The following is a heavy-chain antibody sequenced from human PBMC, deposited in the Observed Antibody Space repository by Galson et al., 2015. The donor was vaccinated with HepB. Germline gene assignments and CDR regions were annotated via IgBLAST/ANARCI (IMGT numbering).Heavy chain of an antibody. CDR1: GFTFTNYG. Sequence: GSLRLSCTVSGFTFTNYGRSWVRQAPGKGLEGGANIKEDGSEQNYVEAVKGRFSTSRDNASNSVYLQMKSLRPEDTAVYYCVNYRGAACDDWGQGTMVIVSS. J-gene: IGHJ3*01. V-gene: IGHV3-7*02. CDR2: IKEDGSEQ. D-gene: IGHD1-14*01. CDR3: VNYRGAACDD.